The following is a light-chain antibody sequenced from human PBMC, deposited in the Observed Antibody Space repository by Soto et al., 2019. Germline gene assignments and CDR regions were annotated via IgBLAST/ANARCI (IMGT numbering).Light chain of an antibody. CDR3: SSYAGSNNLV. CDR1: NSDVGGYNY. V-gene: IGLV2-8*01. Sequence: QSALTQPPSASGSPGQSVTISCTGTNSDVGGYNYVSWYQQHPGKAPKLMINEVNKRPSGVPDRFSGSKSGNTASLTVSGLQAEDEADYYCSSYAGSNNLVFGGGTKLTVL. J-gene: IGLJ3*02. CDR2: EVN.